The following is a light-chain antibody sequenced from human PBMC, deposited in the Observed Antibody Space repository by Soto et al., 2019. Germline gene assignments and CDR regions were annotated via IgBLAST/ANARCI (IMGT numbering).Light chain of an antibody. CDR2: TAS. CDR1: QGIAKD. Sequence: GDRVTITCRASQGIAKDLAWYQQRPGKVPKLLIHTASTLQSGVPSRFSGSGSGTDFTLTIDGLQPEDVATYYCQKYRTAPLTFGGGTKVDIK. V-gene: IGKV1-27*01. CDR3: QKYRTAPLT. J-gene: IGKJ4*01.